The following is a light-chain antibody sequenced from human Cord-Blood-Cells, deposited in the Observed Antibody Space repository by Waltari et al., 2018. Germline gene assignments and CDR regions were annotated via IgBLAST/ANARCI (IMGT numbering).Light chain of an antibody. CDR2: WAS. V-gene: IGKV4-1*01. CDR1: QSVLYSSNNKNY. CDR3: QQYYCTPYT. J-gene: IGKJ2*01. Sequence: DIVMTQSPDSLAVSLGEKATINCKSSQSVLYSSNNKNYLAWYQQKPGQPPKLLIYWASSRECGVPDRRSGSGSGTDFTLTSSSLQAEDVAVYYCQQYYCTPYTFGQGTKLEIK.